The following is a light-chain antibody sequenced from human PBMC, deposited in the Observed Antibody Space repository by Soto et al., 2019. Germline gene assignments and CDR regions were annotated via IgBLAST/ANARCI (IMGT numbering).Light chain of an antibody. V-gene: IGKV1-5*01. CDR2: DAS. CDR1: QSISSY. J-gene: IGKJ1*01. Sequence: DIQMTQSPSSLSASVGDRVTITCRASQSISSYLNWYQQKPGKAPKLLIYDASSLESGVPSRFSGSGSGTEFTLTISSLQPDDFATYYCQQYNSYSPETFGQGTKVDIK. CDR3: QQYNSYSPET.